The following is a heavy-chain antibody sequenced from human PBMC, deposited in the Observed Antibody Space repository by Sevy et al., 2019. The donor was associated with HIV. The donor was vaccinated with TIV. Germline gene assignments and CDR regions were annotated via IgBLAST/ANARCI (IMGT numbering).Heavy chain of an antibody. CDR3: AKGGVGHYDSDEIGYYFYYYNMDV. V-gene: IGHV3-23*01. CDR2: ISGSGSRT. J-gene: IGHJ6*03. Sequence: GGSLRLSCAVSGFSFDSYGMTWVRQAPGKGLEWVSGISGSGSRTYYADSVKGRFIISGDNSKNTLDLQMNSLRSEDTVIYYCAKGGVGHYDSDEIGYYFYYYNMDVWGKGTTVTVSS. CDR1: GFSFDSYG. D-gene: IGHD3-22*01.